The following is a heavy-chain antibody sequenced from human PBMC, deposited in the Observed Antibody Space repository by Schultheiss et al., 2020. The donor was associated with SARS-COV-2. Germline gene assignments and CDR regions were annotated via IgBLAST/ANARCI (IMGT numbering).Heavy chain of an antibody. Sequence: GGSLRLSCAASGFTFSSYAMSWVRQAPGKGLEWVSAISGSGGSTYYADSVKGRFTISRDNSKNTLYLQMSSLRAEDTAVYYCAKGSYAVRGRLFDYWGQGTLVTVSS. CDR2: ISGSGGST. CDR1: GFTFSSYA. D-gene: IGHD3-10*01. J-gene: IGHJ4*02. CDR3: AKGSYAVRGRLFDY. V-gene: IGHV3-23*01.